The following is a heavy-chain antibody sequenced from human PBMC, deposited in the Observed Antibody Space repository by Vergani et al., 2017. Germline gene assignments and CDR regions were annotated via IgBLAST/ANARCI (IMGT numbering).Heavy chain of an antibody. D-gene: IGHD3-22*01. V-gene: IGHV3-21*02. CDR2: ISGSSSYV. CDR1: GFSFSSYS. CDR3: TRDLNYYDNSGYYS. J-gene: IGHJ4*02. Sequence: EVQLVESGGGLVKPGGSLRLSCAASGFSFSSYSMNWVRQAPGKGLEWVASISGSSSYVFYRDSMKGRFTISRDNAKSSLYLQMNSLRAEDTAVYYCTRDLNYYDNSGYYSWGQGTLVTVSS.